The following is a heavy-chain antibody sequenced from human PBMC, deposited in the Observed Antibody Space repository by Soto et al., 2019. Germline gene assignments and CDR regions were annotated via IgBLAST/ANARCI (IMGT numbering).Heavy chain of an antibody. D-gene: IGHD2-21*02. V-gene: IGHV3-30-3*01. J-gene: IGHJ4*02. CDR3: ARSDIVLLTTTPFDY. Sequence: QVQLVESGGGGVQPGRSLRLSCVASGFTFSKYGLHWVRQAPGKGLEWVALISYDANRKNYADSVKGRFTISRDNSKNTPYLQMNSLRAEDTAVYYCARSDIVLLTTTPFDYWGQGTLVTVSS. CDR2: ISYDANRK. CDR1: GFTFSKYG.